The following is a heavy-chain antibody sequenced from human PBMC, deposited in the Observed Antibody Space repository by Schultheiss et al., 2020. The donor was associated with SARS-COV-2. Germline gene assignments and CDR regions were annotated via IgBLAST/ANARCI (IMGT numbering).Heavy chain of an antibody. D-gene: IGHD2/OR15-2a*01. Sequence: GGSLRLSCAASGFTFSSYGMHWVRQAPGKGLEWVAVISYDGSNKYYADSVKGRFTISRDNAKNTLYLQMNSLRAEDTAVYYCATSSSMGSWGQGTLVTVSS. V-gene: IGHV3-30*03. CDR3: ATSSSMGS. J-gene: IGHJ5*02. CDR2: ISYDGSNK. CDR1: GFTFSSYG.